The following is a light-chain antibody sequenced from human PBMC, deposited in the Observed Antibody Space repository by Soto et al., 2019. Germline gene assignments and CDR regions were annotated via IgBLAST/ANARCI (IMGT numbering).Light chain of an antibody. V-gene: IGLV2-8*01. J-gene: IGLJ3*02. CDR2: EVS. CDR3: SSYAGSNNLGV. CDR1: SSDIGGYNY. Sequence: QSALTQPPSASGSPGQSVTISCTGTSSDIGGYNYVSWYQHHPGKAPKVMIYEVSKRPSGAPDRFSGSKSGNTASLTVSGLQPEDEADYYCSSYAGSNNLGVFGGGTKLTVL.